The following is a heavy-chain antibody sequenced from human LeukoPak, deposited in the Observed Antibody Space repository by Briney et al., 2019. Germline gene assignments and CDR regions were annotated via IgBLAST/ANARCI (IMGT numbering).Heavy chain of an antibody. Sequence: SETLSLTCTVSGDSINSYSWNWIRQSAGRGLEWIGRFYTSENTNYNPSLKSRVTMSVDTTKNQFSLKLSSVTAADTAVYYCARGIFDYMDVWGKGTTVIVSS. J-gene: IGHJ6*03. CDR2: FYTSENT. CDR1: GDSINSYS. D-gene: IGHD3-3*01. V-gene: IGHV4-4*07. CDR3: ARGIFDYMDV.